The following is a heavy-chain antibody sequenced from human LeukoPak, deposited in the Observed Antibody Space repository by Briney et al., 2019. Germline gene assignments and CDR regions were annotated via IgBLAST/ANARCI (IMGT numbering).Heavy chain of an antibody. J-gene: IGHJ3*02. V-gene: IGHV4-30-2*01. CDR2: IYHSGST. Sequence: SQTLSLTCTVSGGSISSGGYYWSWIRQPPGKGLEWIGYIYHSGSTNYNPSLKSRVTMSVDTSKNQFSLKLSSVTAADTAVYYCARDERITMVRDAFDIWGQGTMVTVSS. D-gene: IGHD3-10*01. CDR3: ARDERITMVRDAFDI. CDR1: GGSISSGGYY.